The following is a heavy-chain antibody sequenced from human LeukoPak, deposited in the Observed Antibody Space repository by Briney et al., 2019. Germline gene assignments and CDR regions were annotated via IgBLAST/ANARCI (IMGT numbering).Heavy chain of an antibody. D-gene: IGHD6-19*01. CDR2: INEDGSEI. CDR1: GFSFSSYW. CDR3: ARNGRVVGSGWSYFFFEY. Sequence: GGSLRLSCAVSGFSFSSYWMSWVRQAPGKGLEWVANINEDGSEINYVDSVKGGFTLSRDNARNSLYLQMTSLRVEDTAVYFCARNGRVVGSGWSYFFFEYWGQGTRVTVSS. V-gene: IGHV3-7*01. J-gene: IGHJ4*02.